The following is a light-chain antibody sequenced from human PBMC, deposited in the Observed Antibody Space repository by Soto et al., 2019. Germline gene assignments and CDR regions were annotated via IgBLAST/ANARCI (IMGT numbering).Light chain of an antibody. CDR3: CSYAGSYTPLYV. Sequence: QSALNQPRSVSGSPGQSVTISCTGTSSDVGGYNYVSWYQQHPGKAPKLMIYDVSKRPSGVPDRFSGSKSGNTASLTISGLQAEDEADYYCCSYAGSYTPLYVFGTGTKLTV. CDR2: DVS. V-gene: IGLV2-11*01. J-gene: IGLJ1*01. CDR1: SSDVGGYNY.